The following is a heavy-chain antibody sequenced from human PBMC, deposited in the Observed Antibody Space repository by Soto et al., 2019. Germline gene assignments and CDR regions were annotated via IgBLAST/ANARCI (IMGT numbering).Heavy chain of an antibody. V-gene: IGHV4-4*02. CDR1: GGSISTAHS. CDR2: IYNSGSA. J-gene: IGHJ4*02. CDR3: ARAVALPGLFYFDY. Sequence: QVQLHESGPGLVKPSGTLSLTCAVSGGSISTAHSWSWVRQTPGKGLEWIAEIYNSGSANYNPSRKSRVTISVDKSKNQFSLKLISVTAADTAIYFCARAVALPGLFYFDYWGQGTLVTVSS. D-gene: IGHD1-1*01.